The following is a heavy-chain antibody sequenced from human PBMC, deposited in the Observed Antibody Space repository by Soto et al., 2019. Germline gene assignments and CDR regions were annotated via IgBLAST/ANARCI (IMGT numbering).Heavy chain of an antibody. Sequence: QVQLQESGPGLVKPAQTLSLTCAVSGGSISSGDYYWNWVRQFPGKVLEWIGYIYYSGSTYYNPALKSRLTMSVDTSKTQFTLRLNSVTAADTAIYYCARDRVDRPGFDYWGQGTLVTVSS. CDR1: GGSISSGDYY. V-gene: IGHV4-31*11. CDR2: IYYSGST. CDR3: ARDRVDRPGFDY. J-gene: IGHJ4*02. D-gene: IGHD2-15*01.